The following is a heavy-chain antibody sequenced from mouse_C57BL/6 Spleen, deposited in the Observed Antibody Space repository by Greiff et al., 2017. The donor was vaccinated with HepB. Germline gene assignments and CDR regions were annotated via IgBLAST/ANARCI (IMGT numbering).Heavy chain of an antibody. J-gene: IGHJ1*03. CDR2: IWTGGGT. CDR3: ARALGYGSSYGYFDV. D-gene: IGHD1-1*01. Sequence: VKVVESGPGLVAPSQSLSITCTVSGFSLTSYAISWVRQPPGKGLEWLGVIWTGGGTNYNSALKSRLSISKDNSKSQVFLKMNSLQTDDTSRYYCARALGYGSSYGYFDVWGTGTTVTVSS. V-gene: IGHV2-9-1*01. CDR1: GFSLTSYA.